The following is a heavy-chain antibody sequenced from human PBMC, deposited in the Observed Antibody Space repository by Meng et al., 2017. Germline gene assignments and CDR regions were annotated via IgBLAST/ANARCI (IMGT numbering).Heavy chain of an antibody. V-gene: IGHV1-69*05. Sequence: SVKVSCKASGGTFSSYAISWVRQAPGQGLEWMGGIIPIFGTANYAQKFQGRVTITTDESTSTAYMELSSLRSEDTAVYYCARGGEDYDSSGYYQSWGQGTLVTVSS. J-gene: IGHJ5*02. CDR1: GGTFSSYA. CDR3: ARGGEDYDSSGYYQS. D-gene: IGHD3-22*01. CDR2: IIPIFGTA.